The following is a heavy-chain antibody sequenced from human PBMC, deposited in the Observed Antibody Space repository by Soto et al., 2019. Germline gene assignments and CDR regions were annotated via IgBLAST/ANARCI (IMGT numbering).Heavy chain of an antibody. CDR2: IYHSGST. V-gene: IGHV4-4*02. Sequence: SETLSLTCAVSGGSISSSNWWSWVRQPPGKGLEWIGEIYHSGSTNYNPYLKSRVTISVDKSKNQFSLKLSSVTAADTAVYYCARVSSSWSRFDYWGQGTLVTVS. CDR1: GGSISSSNW. D-gene: IGHD6-13*01. J-gene: IGHJ4*02. CDR3: ARVSSSWSRFDY.